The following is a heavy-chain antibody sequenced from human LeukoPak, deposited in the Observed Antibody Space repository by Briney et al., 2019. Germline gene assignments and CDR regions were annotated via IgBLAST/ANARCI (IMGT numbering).Heavy chain of an antibody. V-gene: IGHV4-59*01. CDR3: ARDSYYDSSTSWYYYGMDV. CDR2: IYYSGST. CDR1: GGSISSYY. D-gene: IGHD3-22*01. Sequence: PSETLSLTCTVSGGSISSYYWSWIRQPPGKGLEWIGYIYYSGSTNHNPSLKSRVTISVDTSKNQFSLKLSSVTAADTAVYYCARDSYYDSSTSWYYYGMDVWGQGTTVTVSS. J-gene: IGHJ6*02.